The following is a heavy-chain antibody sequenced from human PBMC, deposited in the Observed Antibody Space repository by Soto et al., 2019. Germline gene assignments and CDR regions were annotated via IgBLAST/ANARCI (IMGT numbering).Heavy chain of an antibody. CDR1: GFTFSSYG. V-gene: IGHV3-21*01. CDR3: ARILIIRTTRGSYFDY. CDR2: ITCSRSYI. J-gene: IGHJ4*02. D-gene: IGHD1-20*01. Sequence: GGSLRLSCAASGFTFSSYGMHWVRQAPGKGLEWVSSITCSRSYIYYADSVKGRFTISRDNAKNSLYLQMNGLRAEDTAVYYCARILIIRTTRGSYFDYWGQGTLDTVSS.